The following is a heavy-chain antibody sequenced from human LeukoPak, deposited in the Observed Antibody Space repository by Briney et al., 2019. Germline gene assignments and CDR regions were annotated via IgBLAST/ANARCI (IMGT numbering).Heavy chain of an antibody. J-gene: IGHJ2*01. V-gene: IGHV1-2*06. CDR3: ARGGPSPTTVTSNWYFDL. CDR2: IDPNSGGT. Sequence: ASVKVSCKASGYTFTDYYMHWVQQAPGQGLEWMGRIDPNSGGTKYAQRFQGRVTMTRDTSITTAYMELSRLRSDDTAVYYCARGGPSPTTVTSNWYFDLWGRGTLVTVSS. CDR1: GYTFTDYY. D-gene: IGHD4-11*01.